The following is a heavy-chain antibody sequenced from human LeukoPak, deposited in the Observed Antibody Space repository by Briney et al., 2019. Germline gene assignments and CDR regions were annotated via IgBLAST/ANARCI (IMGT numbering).Heavy chain of an antibody. CDR3: ARLGRGGRDGYSVDY. D-gene: IGHD5-24*01. Sequence: SETLSLTCTVSGGSISSYYWSWIRQPPGKGLEWVGYIYYSGSTNYNPSLKSRVTISVDTSKNQFSLKLSSVTAADTAVYYCARLGRGGRDGYSVDYWGQGTLVTVSS. J-gene: IGHJ4*02. CDR2: IYYSGST. CDR1: GGSISSYY. V-gene: IGHV4-59*08.